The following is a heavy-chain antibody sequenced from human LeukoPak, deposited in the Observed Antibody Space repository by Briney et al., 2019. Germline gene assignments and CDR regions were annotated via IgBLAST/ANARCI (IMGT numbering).Heavy chain of an antibody. Sequence: SVKVSCKASGVTFNNDVITWVRQAPGQGLECMGGIIPMFGTANYAQKVQGRVTITADKSTNTAYMELSSLRSEDTAVYYCATDLRGYYFGAFDIWGQGTMVTVSS. CDR2: IIPMFGTA. V-gene: IGHV1-69*06. CDR1: GVTFNNDV. J-gene: IGHJ3*02. D-gene: IGHD3-3*01. CDR3: ATDLRGYYFGAFDI.